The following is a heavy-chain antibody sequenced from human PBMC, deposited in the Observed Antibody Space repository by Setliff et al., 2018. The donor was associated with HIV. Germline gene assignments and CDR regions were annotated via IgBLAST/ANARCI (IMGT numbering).Heavy chain of an antibody. V-gene: IGHV1-69*05. CDR3: ASRVLGYCTNGVCYRQYYFDY. Sequence: SVKVSCKASGGTFSSYAISWVRQAPGQGLEWMGGIIPIFGTANYAQKFQGRVTITTDESTSTAYMEPSSLRSEDTAVYYCASRVLGYCTNGVCYRQYYFDYWGQGTLVTVSS. D-gene: IGHD2-8*01. CDR1: GGTFSSYA. J-gene: IGHJ4*02. CDR2: IIPIFGTA.